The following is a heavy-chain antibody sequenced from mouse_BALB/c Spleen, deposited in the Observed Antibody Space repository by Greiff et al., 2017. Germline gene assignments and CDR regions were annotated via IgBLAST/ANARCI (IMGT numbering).Heavy chain of an antibody. D-gene: IGHD2-1*01. CDR1: GYNFTSYW. V-gene: IGHV1-55*01. J-gene: IGHJ4*01. Sequence: VQLQQPGAELVKPGPSVKLSCKASGYNFTSYWINWVKLRPGQGLEWIGDIYPGSGSTNYNEKFKSKATLTVDTSSSTAYMQLSSLASEDSALYYCARDGNPAMDYWGQGTSVTVSS. CDR3: ARDGNPAMDY. CDR2: IYPGSGST.